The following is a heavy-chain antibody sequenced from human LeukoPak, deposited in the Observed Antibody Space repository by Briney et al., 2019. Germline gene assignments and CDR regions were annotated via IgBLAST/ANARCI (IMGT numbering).Heavy chain of an antibody. CDR3: AREASNGWFDP. D-gene: IGHD4-11*01. J-gene: IGHJ5*02. V-gene: IGHV3-7*01. CDR1: GFTFSSYW. CDR2: IKQDGSEK. Sequence: GGSLRLSCAASGFTFSSYWMSWVRQAPGKGLEWVANIKQDGSEKYYVDSVKGRFTISRDNAKNSLYLQMNSLRAEDTAVYYWAREASNGWFDPWGQGTLVTVSS.